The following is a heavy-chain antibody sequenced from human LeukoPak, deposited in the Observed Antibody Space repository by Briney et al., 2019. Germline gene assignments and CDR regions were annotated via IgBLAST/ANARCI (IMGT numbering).Heavy chain of an antibody. CDR2: INHSGYT. D-gene: IGHD6-19*01. V-gene: IGHV4-34*01. CDR1: GVPFSNYY. J-gene: IGHJ4*02. Sequence: SETLSLTCAVSGVPFSNYYWSWVRQSPRQGPEWIGEINHSGYTNYNPSLKSRVTMSIDTSKNQFSLILTSVTAADAGVYYCTRAVAGHPDWGQGTLVTVSS. CDR3: TRAVAGHPD.